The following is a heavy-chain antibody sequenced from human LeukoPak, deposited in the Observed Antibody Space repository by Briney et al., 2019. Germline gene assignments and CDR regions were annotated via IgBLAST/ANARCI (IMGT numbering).Heavy chain of an antibody. Sequence: PGGSLRLSCVASGFTFSSYAMSWVRQAPGKGLEWVSAISGSGGSTYYADSVKGRFTISRDNSKNTLYLQMNSLRAEDTAVYYCAKDLEPPVDGDYGYWGQGTLVTVSS. CDR2: ISGSGGST. D-gene: IGHD4-17*01. CDR1: GFTFSSYA. J-gene: IGHJ4*02. V-gene: IGHV3-23*01. CDR3: AKDLEPPVDGDYGY.